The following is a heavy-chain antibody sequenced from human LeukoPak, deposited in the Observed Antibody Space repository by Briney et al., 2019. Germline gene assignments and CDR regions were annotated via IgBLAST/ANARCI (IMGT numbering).Heavy chain of an antibody. CDR2: INPNSGGT. CDR1: GYTFTGYY. J-gene: IGHJ4*02. CDR3: ARARFLEWLAVFDY. V-gene: IGHV1-2*02. Sequence: GASVKVSCMASGYTFTGYYMHWVRQAPGQGLEWMGWINPNSGGTNYAQKFQGRVTMTRDTSISTAYMELSRLRSDDTAVYYCARARFLEWLAVFDYWGQGTLVTVSS. D-gene: IGHD3-3*01.